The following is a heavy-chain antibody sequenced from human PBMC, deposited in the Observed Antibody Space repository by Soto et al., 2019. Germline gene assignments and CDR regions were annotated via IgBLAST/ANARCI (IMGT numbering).Heavy chain of an antibody. J-gene: IGHJ5*02. CDR2: IYYSGST. V-gene: IGHV4-31*03. CDR1: GGSIRSGGYY. CDR3: ARVRVAAAGNNWFDP. D-gene: IGHD6-13*01. Sequence: RSLTCTVSGGSIRSGGYYWSWIRQHPGKGLEWIGYIYYSGSTYYNPSLKSRVTISVDTSKNQFSLKLSSVTAADTAVYYCARVRVAAAGNNWFDPWGQGTLVTVSS.